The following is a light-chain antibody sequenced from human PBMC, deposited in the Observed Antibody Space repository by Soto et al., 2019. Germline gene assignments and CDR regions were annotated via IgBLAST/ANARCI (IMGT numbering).Light chain of an antibody. J-gene: IGLJ1*01. Sequence: QSVLTQPASVSGSPGQSITISCSGTSSDVGGYNYVFWYQHHPGKAPKLMIYDVSNRPSGVSNRFSDSKSGNTASLTISGFQAEDEADYYCSSYTSSSTYVFGTGTKVTV. V-gene: IGLV2-14*03. CDR1: SSDVGGYNY. CDR3: SSYTSSSTYV. CDR2: DVS.